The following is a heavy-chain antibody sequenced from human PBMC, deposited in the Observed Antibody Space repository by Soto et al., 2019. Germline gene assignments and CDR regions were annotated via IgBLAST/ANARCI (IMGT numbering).Heavy chain of an antibody. CDR1: GGSISSGDYY. J-gene: IGHJ4*02. CDR2: IHYTGFS. Sequence: ASETLSLPCTVSGGSISSGDYYWTWLRQPPGKGLEWIGYIHYTGFSHYNPSLKSRLTISVDRSKNHFTLQLTSVTVEYTALYYCATSYGNAWYTYWGQGTQVTDSS. V-gene: IGHV4-61*08. D-gene: IGHD6-13*01. CDR3: ATSYGNAWYTY.